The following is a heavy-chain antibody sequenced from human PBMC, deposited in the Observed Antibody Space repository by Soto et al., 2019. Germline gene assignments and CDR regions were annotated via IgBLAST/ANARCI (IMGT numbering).Heavy chain of an antibody. D-gene: IGHD1-1*01. CDR1: GFTFSTYS. CDR3: ASGGTTGTTATNWFDP. Sequence: EVQLVESGGGLVKPGGSLRLSCAASGFTFSTYSMNWVRQAPGKGLEWVSSISSSSDYIYYADSVKGRFTMSRDNAKNSLYLQMNSLSDEDTAVYYCASGGTTGTTATNWFDPWGQGTLVTVSS. V-gene: IGHV3-21*01. CDR2: ISSSSDYI. J-gene: IGHJ5*02.